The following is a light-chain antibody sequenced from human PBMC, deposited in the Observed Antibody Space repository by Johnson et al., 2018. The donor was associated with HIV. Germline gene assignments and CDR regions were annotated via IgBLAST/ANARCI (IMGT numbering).Light chain of an antibody. J-gene: IGLJ1*01. CDR2: ENN. Sequence: QSVLTQPPSVSAAPGQKVTISCSGSSSNIGNNFVSWYQHLPGTAPKLLIYENNKRPSGIPDRFSGSKSGTSATLGITGLQTGDEADYYCGTWDSSLSAGVFGTGTTVTVL. CDR3: GTWDSSLSAGV. V-gene: IGLV1-51*02. CDR1: SSNIGNNF.